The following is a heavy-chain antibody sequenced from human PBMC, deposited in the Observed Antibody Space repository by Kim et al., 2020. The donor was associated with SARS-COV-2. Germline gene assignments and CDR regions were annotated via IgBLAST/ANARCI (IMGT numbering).Heavy chain of an antibody. V-gene: IGHV3-23*03. CDR2: IYSGGSST. D-gene: IGHD3-22*01. Sequence: GGSLRLSCAASGFTFSSYAMSWVRQAPGKGLEWVSVIYSGGSSTYYADSVKGRFTISRDNSKNTLYLQMNSLRAEDTAVYYCAKDRLHYDSSGYYVRGWYFDYWGQGTLVTVSS. CDR1: GFTFSSYA. J-gene: IGHJ4*02. CDR3: AKDRLHYDSSGYYVRGWYFDY.